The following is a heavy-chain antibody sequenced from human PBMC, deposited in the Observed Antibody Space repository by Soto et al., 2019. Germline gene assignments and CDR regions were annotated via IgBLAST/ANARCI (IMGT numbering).Heavy chain of an antibody. CDR2: IHPDDSEF. CDR1: GYRFTSYW. V-gene: IGHV5-51*01. D-gene: IGHD3-10*01. J-gene: IGHJ4*02. Sequence: GESLKISCKASGYRFTSYWIGWVRQMPGKGPERMGLIHPDDSEFRNSPFFQGHVTMLVDKSISTAYLPFSSLQASDNGMYYCVRRHFGEFYFDNWGQGTLVTVSS. CDR3: VRRHFGEFYFDN.